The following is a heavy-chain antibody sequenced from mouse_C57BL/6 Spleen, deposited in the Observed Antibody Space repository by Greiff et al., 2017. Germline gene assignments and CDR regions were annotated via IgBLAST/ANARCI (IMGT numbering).Heavy chain of an antibody. CDR3: TTSTVVAKGWFAY. J-gene: IGHJ3*01. CDR2: IDPEDGDT. V-gene: IGHV14-1*01. Sequence: EVQLQESGAELVRPGASVKLSCTASGFNIKDYYMHWVKQRPEQGLEWIGRIDPEDGDTEYAPKFQGKATMTADTSSNTAYLQLSSLTSEDTAVYYCTTSTVVAKGWFAYWGQGTLVTVSA. CDR1: GFNIKDYY. D-gene: IGHD1-1*01.